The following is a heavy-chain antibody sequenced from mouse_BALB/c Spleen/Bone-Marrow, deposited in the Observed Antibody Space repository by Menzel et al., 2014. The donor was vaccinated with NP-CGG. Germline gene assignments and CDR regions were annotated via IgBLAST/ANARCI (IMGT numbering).Heavy chain of an antibody. J-gene: IGHJ3*01. CDR2: INPYNDGT. Sequence: VKQKPGQGLEWIGYINPYNDGTKYNEKFKCKATLTSDKSSSTAYMELSSLTSEDSAVYYCARGSLYLFAYWGQGTLVTVSA. CDR3: ARGSLYLFAY. V-gene: IGHV1-14*01. D-gene: IGHD5-1-1*01.